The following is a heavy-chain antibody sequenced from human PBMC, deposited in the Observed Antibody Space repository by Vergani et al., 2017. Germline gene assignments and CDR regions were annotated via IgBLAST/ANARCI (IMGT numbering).Heavy chain of an antibody. CDR3: ARDSPLVVPAAIFYYYYGMDV. Sequence: EVQLLESGGDLVQPGGSLRLSCAASGFTFSNSAVSWVRQAPGRGLAWVSSISGPGLSTYYADSVKGRFSISRDNSKNTVFLQMHSLRAEDTAIYYCARDSPLVVPAAIFYYYYGMDVWGQGTTVTVSS. CDR2: ISGPGLST. J-gene: IGHJ6*02. CDR1: GFTFSNSA. V-gene: IGHV3-23*01. D-gene: IGHD2-2*01.